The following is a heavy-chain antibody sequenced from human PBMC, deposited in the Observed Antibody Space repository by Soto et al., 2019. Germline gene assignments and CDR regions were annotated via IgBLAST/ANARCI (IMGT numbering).Heavy chain of an antibody. CDR1: GDSITTYKW. Sequence: SETLSRTCGVSGDSITTYKWWTWVRQTPGKGLEWIGEIYDSGNTRYNPSLKSRVTISKDTSKNELSLKLNSVTVADTAVYYCATCQLGEYYYAMDIWGQGTTVTVYS. D-gene: IGHD7-27*01. J-gene: IGHJ6*02. V-gene: IGHV4-4*02. CDR3: ATCQLGEYYYAMDI. CDR2: IYDSGNT.